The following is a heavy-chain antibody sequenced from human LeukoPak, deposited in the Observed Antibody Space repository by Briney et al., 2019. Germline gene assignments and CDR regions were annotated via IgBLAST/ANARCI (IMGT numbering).Heavy chain of an antibody. J-gene: IGHJ5*02. CDR2: INPNSGGT. Sequence: GASVKVSCXASGYTFTGYYMHWVRQAPGQGLEWMGWINPNSGGTNYAQKFQGRVTMTRDTSISTAYMELSRLRSDDTAVYYCAREVYAMGSSFDPWGQGTLVTVSS. CDR1: GYTFTGYY. D-gene: IGHD2-8*01. CDR3: AREVYAMGSSFDP. V-gene: IGHV1-2*02.